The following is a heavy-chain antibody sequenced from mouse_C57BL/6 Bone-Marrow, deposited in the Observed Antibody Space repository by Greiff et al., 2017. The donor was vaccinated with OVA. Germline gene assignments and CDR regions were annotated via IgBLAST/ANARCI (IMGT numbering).Heavy chain of an antibody. V-gene: IGHV1-5*01. CDR3: TRFQRAY. J-gene: IGHJ3*01. Sequence: VQLQQSGTVLARPGASVKMSCKTSGYTFTSYWMHWVKQRPGQGLEWIGAIYPGNSDTSYNQKFKGKAKLTAFTSASTAYMELSSLTNEDSAVYYCTRFQRAYWGQGTLVTVSA. CDR1: GYTFTSYW. CDR2: IYPGNSDT.